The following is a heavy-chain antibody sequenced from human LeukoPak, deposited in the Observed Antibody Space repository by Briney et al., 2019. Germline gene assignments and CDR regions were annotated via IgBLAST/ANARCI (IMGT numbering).Heavy chain of an antibody. Sequence: SVKVSCKASGGTFSSYAIRWVRQAPGQGLEWMGRIIPIFGTANYAQKFQGRVTITADKSTSTAYMELSSLRSEDTAVYYCASETMVRGVIPFDYWGHGTLVTVSS. CDR3: ASETMVRGVIPFDY. D-gene: IGHD3-10*01. CDR2: IIPIFGTA. J-gene: IGHJ4*01. V-gene: IGHV1-69*06. CDR1: GGTFSSYA.